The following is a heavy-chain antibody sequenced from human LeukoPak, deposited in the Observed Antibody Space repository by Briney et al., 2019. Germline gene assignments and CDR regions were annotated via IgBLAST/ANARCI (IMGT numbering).Heavy chain of an antibody. CDR2: ISYDGSNK. CDR3: ARDYSGYEKAFDI. CDR1: GFTFSSYG. J-gene: IGHJ3*02. Sequence: GGSLRLSCAASGFTFSSYGMHWVRQAPGKGLEWVAVISYDGSNKYYADSVKGRFTISRDNSKNTLYLQMNSLRDEDTAVYYCARDYSGYEKAFDIWGQGTMVTVSS. D-gene: IGHD5-12*01. V-gene: IGHV3-30*03.